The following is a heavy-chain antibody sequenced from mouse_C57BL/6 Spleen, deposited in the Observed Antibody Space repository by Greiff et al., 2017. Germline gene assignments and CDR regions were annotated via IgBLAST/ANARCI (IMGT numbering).Heavy chain of an antibody. CDR3: ARGTVHFFAY. CDR1: GYTFTDYN. CDR2: INPHNGGT. J-gene: IGHJ3*01. V-gene: IGHV1-22*01. D-gene: IGHD3-3*01. Sequence: EVKLQESGPELVKPGASVKMSCKASGYTFTDYNMHWVKQSHGKSLEWIGYINPHNGGTSYNQKFKGKATLTVNKSSSTAYMELRSLTSEDSAVYYCARGTVHFFAYWGQGTLVTVSA.